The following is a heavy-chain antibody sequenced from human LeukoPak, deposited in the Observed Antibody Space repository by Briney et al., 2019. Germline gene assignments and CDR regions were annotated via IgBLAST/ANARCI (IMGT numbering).Heavy chain of an antibody. CDR2: IKQDGSEK. J-gene: IGHJ4*02. CDR1: GFTFSNYW. Sequence: TGGSLRLSCVASGFTFSNYWMTWVRQAPGKGLEWVANIKQDGSEKYYVDSVKGRFTISRDNAKNSLFLQMNSLRAEDTGVYYCASGGYNWNRLDYWGQGTLVTVSS. V-gene: IGHV3-7*01. CDR3: ASGGYNWNRLDY. D-gene: IGHD1-20*01.